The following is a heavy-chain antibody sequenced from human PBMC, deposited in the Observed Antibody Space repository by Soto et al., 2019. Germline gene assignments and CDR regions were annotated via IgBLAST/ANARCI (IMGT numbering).Heavy chain of an antibody. D-gene: IGHD4-17*01. CDR3: AGLDGEGGMDV. CDR2: INHSGST. CDR1: GGSFSGYY. Sequence: PSETLSLTCAVYGGSFSGYYWSWIRQPPGKGLEWIGEINHSGSTNYNPSLKSRVTISVDTSKNQFSLKLSSVTAADTAVYYCAGLDGEGGMDVWGQGTTVTVSS. J-gene: IGHJ6*02. V-gene: IGHV4-34*01.